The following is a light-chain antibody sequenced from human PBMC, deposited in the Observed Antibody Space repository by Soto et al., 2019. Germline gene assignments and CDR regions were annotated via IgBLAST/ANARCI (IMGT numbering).Light chain of an antibody. CDR1: QSVSSNY. CDR2: GAS. J-gene: IGKJ1*01. CDR3: QQYGSSRWT. Sequence: EIVLTQSPGTLSLSPGERATLSCRASQSVSSNYLAWYQQNPGQAPKLLIYGASSRATGIPDRFSGSGSGTDFTLTISRLEPEDFAVYYCQQYGSSRWTFGQGTKVEIK. V-gene: IGKV3-20*01.